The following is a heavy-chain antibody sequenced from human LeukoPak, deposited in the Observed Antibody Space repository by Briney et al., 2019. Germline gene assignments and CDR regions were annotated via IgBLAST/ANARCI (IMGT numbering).Heavy chain of an antibody. CDR3: AKGRVVGGVFDI. CDR1: GFTFDDYA. J-gene: IGHJ3*02. V-gene: IGHV3-9*01. D-gene: IGHD2-15*01. CDR2: ISWNSGSI. Sequence: SLRLSCAASGFTFDDYAMHWVRQAPGKGLEWLSGISWNSGSIGYADSVKGRFTISRDNAKNSLYLQMNSLRAEDTALYYCAKGRVVGGVFDIWGQGTMVTVSS.